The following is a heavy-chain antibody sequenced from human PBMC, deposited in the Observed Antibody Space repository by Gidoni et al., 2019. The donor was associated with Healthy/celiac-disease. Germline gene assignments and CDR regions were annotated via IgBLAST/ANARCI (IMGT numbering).Heavy chain of an antibody. D-gene: IGHD6-6*01. V-gene: IGHV3-43*01. CDR2: ISWDGGST. CDR1: GFPFDDYT. Sequence: EVQLVESGGVVVQPGGSLRLSCAASGFPFDDYTMHWVRQAPGKGLEWVSLISWDGGSTYYAESGKGRFTISRDNSKNSLYLQMNSLRTEDTALYYCAKDMGYIAARFILDYWGQGTLVTVSS. CDR3: AKDMGYIAARFILDY. J-gene: IGHJ4*02.